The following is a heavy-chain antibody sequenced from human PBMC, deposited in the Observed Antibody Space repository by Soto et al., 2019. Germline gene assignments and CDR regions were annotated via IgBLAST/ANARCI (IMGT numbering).Heavy chain of an antibody. V-gene: IGHV1-24*01. J-gene: IGHJ4*02. CDR3: ATAFKSDTIFGVVIADFDY. Sequence: ASVKVSCKVSGYTLTELSMHWVRQAPGKGLEWMGGFDPEDGETIYAQKFQGRVTMTEDTSTDTAYMELSSLRSEDTAVYYCATAFKSDTIFGVVIADFDYWGQGTRVTVSS. CDR1: GYTLTELS. CDR2: FDPEDGET. D-gene: IGHD3-3*01.